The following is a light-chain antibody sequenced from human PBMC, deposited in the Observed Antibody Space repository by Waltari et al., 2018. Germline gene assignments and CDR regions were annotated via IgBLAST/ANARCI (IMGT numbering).Light chain of an antibody. CDR2: RKH. CDR3: AAWDDSLNGRV. Sequence: QSVLTQPPSASGTPGQRVTISCSGSSSNIGSNTVHWYQHLPGTAPKLPIYRKHQRPPGAASRSAGPKSGTSASLAIRGVQSEDEADYYCAAWDDSLNGRVFGGGTKLTVL. J-gene: IGLJ3*02. V-gene: IGLV1-44*01. CDR1: SSNIGSNT.